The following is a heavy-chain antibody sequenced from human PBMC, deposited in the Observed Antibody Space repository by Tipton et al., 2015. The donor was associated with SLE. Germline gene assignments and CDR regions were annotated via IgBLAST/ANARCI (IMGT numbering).Heavy chain of an antibody. CDR2: THYIGNT. CDR3: ARHQWTAYDSYYFDL. J-gene: IGHJ4*02. D-gene: IGHD5-12*01. Sequence: TLSLTCIVSGGSLPLTNYYWGWVRPPPGKGMEWIGSTHYIGNTYYNPSLTSRVTISVDTSKNQFSLNLSSVTAADTAVYYCARHQWTAYDSYYFDLWGQGTLVTVSS. CDR1: GGSLPLTNYY. V-gene: IGHV4-39*07.